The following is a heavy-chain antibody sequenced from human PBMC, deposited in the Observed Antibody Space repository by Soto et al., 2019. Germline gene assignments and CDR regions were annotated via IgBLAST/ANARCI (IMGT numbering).Heavy chain of an antibody. CDR3: ARVRVTMVRGVREPNYYYGMDV. CDR2: IIPIFGTA. D-gene: IGHD3-10*01. J-gene: IGHJ6*02. CDR1: GGSFRSYA. Sequence: GTSVKLSCKACGGSFRSYAISWVRQAPGQGLEWMGGIIPIFGTANYAQKFQGRVTITADESTSTAYMELSSLRSEDTAVYYCARVRVTMVRGVREPNYYYGMDVWGQGTTVTVSS. V-gene: IGHV1-69*13.